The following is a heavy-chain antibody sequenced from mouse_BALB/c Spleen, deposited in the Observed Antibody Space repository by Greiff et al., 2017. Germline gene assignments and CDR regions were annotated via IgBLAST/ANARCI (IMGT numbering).Heavy chain of an antibody. D-gene: IGHD2-3*01. CDR2: ISSGGST. Sequence: EVMLVESGGGLVKPGGSLKLSCAASGFTFSSYAMSWVRQTPEKRLEWVASISSGGSTYYPDSVKGRFTISRDNARNILYLQMSSLRSEDTAMYYCARRHDGYSFDYWGQGTTLTVSS. CDR3: ARRHDGYSFDY. CDR1: GFTFSSYA. V-gene: IGHV5-6-5*01. J-gene: IGHJ2*01.